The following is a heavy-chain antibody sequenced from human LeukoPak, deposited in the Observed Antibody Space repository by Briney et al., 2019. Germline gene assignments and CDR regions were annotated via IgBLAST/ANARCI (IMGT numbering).Heavy chain of an antibody. CDR1: GFTFSSYG. J-gene: IGHJ4*02. Sequence: GGSLRLSCAASGFTFSSYGMHWVRQAPGKGLEWVAVIWYDGSNKYYADSVTGRFTISRDNSKNTLYLQMNSLRAEDTAVYYCAGLAGSGYRDYWGQGTLVTVSS. CDR3: AGLAGSGYRDY. CDR2: IWYDGSNK. D-gene: IGHD3-22*01. V-gene: IGHV3-33*01.